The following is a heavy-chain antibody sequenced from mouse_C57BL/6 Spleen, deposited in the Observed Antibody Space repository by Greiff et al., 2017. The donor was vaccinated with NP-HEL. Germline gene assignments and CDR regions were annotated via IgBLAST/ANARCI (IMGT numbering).Heavy chain of an antibody. D-gene: IGHD3-2*01. CDR3: ARYPLRQPYAMDY. Sequence: QVQLQQSGAELVRPGASVKLSCKASGYTFTDYYINWVKQRPGQGLEWIARIYPGSGNTYYNEKFKGKATLTAEKSSSTAYMQLSSLTSEDSAVYFCARYPLRQPYAMDYWGQGTSVTVSS. CDR1: GYTFTDYY. J-gene: IGHJ4*01. V-gene: IGHV1-76*01. CDR2: IYPGSGNT.